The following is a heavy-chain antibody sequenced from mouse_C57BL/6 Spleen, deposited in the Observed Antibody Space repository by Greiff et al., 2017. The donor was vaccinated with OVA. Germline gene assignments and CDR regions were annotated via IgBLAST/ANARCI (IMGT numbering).Heavy chain of an antibody. V-gene: IGHV1-15*01. CDR3: TRFLYYFDY. Sequence: QVQLQQPGAELVRPGASVTLSCKASGYTFTDYEMHWVKQTPVHGLEWIGAIDPETGGTAYNQKFKGKAILTADKSSSTAYMELRSLTSEDSAVYYCTRFLYYFDYWGQGTTLTVSS. CDR2: IDPETGGT. J-gene: IGHJ2*01. CDR1: GYTFTDYE.